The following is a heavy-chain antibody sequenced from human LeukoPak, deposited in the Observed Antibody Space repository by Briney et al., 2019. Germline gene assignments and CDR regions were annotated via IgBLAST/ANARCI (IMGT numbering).Heavy chain of an antibody. Sequence: SETLSLTCAVSGGSIISGYYWSWIRQPPGQGLGGIGEINHSGSTNYNPSLKSRVTISVDTSKNQVYLKLSSVTAADTAVYYCASGAVLGNGYGDYTGDYWGQGTLVTVSS. CDR1: GGSIISGYY. D-gene: IGHD4-17*01. CDR3: ASGAVLGNGYGDYTGDY. CDR2: INHSGST. V-gene: IGHV4-34*01. J-gene: IGHJ4*02.